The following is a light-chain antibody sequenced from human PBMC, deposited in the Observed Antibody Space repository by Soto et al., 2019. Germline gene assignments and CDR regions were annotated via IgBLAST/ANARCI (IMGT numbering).Light chain of an antibody. CDR2: KAS. V-gene: IGKV1-5*03. J-gene: IGKJ4*01. Sequence: DIQMTQSPSTLSASEGDRVTITCRASQSINNWLAWYQQKPGKAPKLLISKASNLKSGVPSRFSGTGSGTEFTLTISSLQPDDFASHYCQQYDSYPFTFGGGTKVEI. CDR3: QQYDSYPFT. CDR1: QSINNW.